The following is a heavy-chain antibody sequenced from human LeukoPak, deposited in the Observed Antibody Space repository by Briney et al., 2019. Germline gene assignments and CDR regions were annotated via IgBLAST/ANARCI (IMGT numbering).Heavy chain of an antibody. CDR2: IYYSGST. V-gene: IGHV4-59*01. D-gene: IGHD6-19*01. CDR3: ARFSSRSGIAVY. Sequence: PSETLSLTCTVSGGSISSYYWSWIRQPPGKGLEWIGYIYYSGSTNYNPSLKSRVTISVDTSKNQFSLKLSSVTAADTAVYYCARFSSRSGIAVYWGQGTLATVSS. CDR1: GGSISSYY. J-gene: IGHJ4*02.